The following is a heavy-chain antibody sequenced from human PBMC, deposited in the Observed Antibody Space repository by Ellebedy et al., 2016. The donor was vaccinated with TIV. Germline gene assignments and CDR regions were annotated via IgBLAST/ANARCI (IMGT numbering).Heavy chain of an antibody. J-gene: IGHJ4*02. CDR3: ARAMNTVSINY. Sequence: MPSETLSLTCTVSGGSISSGGYYWSWIRQHPGKGLEWIGYIYYSGSTYYNPSLKSRVTISVDTSKNQFSLKLSSVTAADTAVYYCARAMNTVSINYWGQGTLVTVSS. D-gene: IGHD4-17*01. CDR2: IYYSGST. CDR1: GGSISSGGYY. V-gene: IGHV4-31*03.